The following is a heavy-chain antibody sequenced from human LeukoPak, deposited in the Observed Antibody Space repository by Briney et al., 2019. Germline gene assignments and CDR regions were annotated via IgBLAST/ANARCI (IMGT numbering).Heavy chain of an antibody. D-gene: IGHD1-20*01. V-gene: IGHV3-48*03. Sequence: GGSLILSCAASGFTFSSYEMNWVRQAPGKGLEWISYISSSGSTIYYADSVKGRFTISRDNAKNSLYLQMNSLRAEDTAVYYCAVSITGTYDYWGQGTLVIVSS. CDR1: GFTFSSYE. CDR3: AVSITGTYDY. J-gene: IGHJ4*02. CDR2: ISSSGSTI.